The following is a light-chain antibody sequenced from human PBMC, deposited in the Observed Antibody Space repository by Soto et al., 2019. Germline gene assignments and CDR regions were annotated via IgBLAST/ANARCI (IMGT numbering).Light chain of an antibody. CDR3: CSYAGSSTFV. J-gene: IGLJ1*01. CDR1: SSDVWSYNL. CDR2: EGS. V-gene: IGLV2-23*01. Sequence: LTQPASVSGSPGQSITISCTGTSSDVWSYNLVSWYQQHPGKAPKVMIYEGSKRPSGVSNRFSGSKSGNTASLTISGLQAEDEADYYCCSYAGSSTFVFGTGTKVTV.